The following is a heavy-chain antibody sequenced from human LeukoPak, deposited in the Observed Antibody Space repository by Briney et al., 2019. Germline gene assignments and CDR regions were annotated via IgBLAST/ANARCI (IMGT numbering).Heavy chain of an antibody. CDR2: IKQDGSEK. D-gene: IGHD3-16*01. CDR3: SRDGGGPLVPLGANWFDP. CDR1: GFTFSSYW. V-gene: IGHV3-7*01. Sequence: GGSLRLSCAASGFTFSSYWMSWVRQAPGKGLEWVANIKQDGSEKYYVDSVKGRFTISRDNAKNSLYLQMNSLRAEDTAVYYCSRDGGGPLVPLGANWFDPWGQGTLVTVSS. J-gene: IGHJ5*02.